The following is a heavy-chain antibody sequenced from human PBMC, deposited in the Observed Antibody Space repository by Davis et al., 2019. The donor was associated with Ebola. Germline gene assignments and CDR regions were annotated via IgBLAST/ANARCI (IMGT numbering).Heavy chain of an antibody. J-gene: IGHJ3*02. Sequence: SLKISCAASGFTFENYAMHWVRQAPGKGLEWVSGISWNSGTIAYADSVKGRFAISRDNSRGTLYLQMNSLRVEDSAIYYCVKDSSNIWFDIWGQGTLVTVSS. CDR1: GFTFENYA. D-gene: IGHD2/OR15-2a*01. CDR2: ISWNSGTI. V-gene: IGHV3-9*01. CDR3: VKDSSNIWFDI.